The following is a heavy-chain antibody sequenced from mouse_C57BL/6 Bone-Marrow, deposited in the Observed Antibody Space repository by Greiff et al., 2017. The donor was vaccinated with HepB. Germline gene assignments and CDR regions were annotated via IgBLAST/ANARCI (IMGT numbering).Heavy chain of an antibody. CDR3: ARPFSFAY. CDR1: GYTFTDYY. Sequence: VQLQQSGPELVKPGASVKISCKASGYTFTDYYMNWVKQSHGKSLEWIGDINPNNGGTSYNQKFKGKATLTVDKSSSTAYMELRSLTSEDSAVYYCARPFSFAYWGQGTLVTVSA. V-gene: IGHV1-26*01. J-gene: IGHJ3*01. CDR2: INPNNGGT.